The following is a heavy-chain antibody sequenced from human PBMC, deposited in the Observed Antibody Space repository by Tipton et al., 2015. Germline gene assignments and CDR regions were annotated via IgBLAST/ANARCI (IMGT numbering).Heavy chain of an antibody. CDR3: ARLHPGDD. J-gene: IGHJ4*02. D-gene: IGHD3-16*01. CDR2: IYNSGST. Sequence: TLSLTCSVSGDSVSRGRSYWSWIRQPPGKGLEWIGYIYNSGSTNYNPSLESRVTISVDTSKNHFSLRLSSVTAADTAVYYCARLHPGDDWGQGTLVTVPS. V-gene: IGHV4-61*03. CDR1: GDSVSRGRSY.